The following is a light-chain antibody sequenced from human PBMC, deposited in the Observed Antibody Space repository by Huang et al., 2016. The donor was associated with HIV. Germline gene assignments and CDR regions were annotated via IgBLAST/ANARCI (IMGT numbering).Light chain of an antibody. CDR2: DAF. CDR3: QQRRNWPPTT. Sequence: EIVLTQSPATLSLSPGERATLSCRASQSVGNYLAWYQQKSGQAPRRLIYDAFIRATGIPPRFSGSGSGTDFTLTINSLEPEDFAVYYCQQRRNWPPTTFGGGTKVEIK. CDR1: QSVGNY. J-gene: IGKJ4*01. V-gene: IGKV3-11*01.